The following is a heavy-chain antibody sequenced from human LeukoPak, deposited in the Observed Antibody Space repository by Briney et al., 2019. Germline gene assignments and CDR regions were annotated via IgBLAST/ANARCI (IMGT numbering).Heavy chain of an antibody. CDR1: GFTFSSYA. D-gene: IGHD4-17*01. CDR2: ISYDGSNK. J-gene: IGHJ4*02. V-gene: IGHV3-30*04. CDR3: ARTTFRGGGDYAPSDY. Sequence: PGGSLRLSCAASGFTFSSYAMHWVRQAPGKGLEWVAVISYDGSNKYYADSVKGRFTISRDNSKNTLYLQMNSLRAEDTAAYYCARTTFRGGGDYAPSDYWGQGTLVTVSS.